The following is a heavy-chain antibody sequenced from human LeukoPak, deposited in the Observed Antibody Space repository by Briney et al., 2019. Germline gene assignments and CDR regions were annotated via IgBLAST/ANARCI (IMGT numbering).Heavy chain of an antibody. CDR2: IYYSGST. D-gene: IGHD4-17*01. CDR1: GGSISSYY. Sequence: SETLSLTCTVSGGSISSYYWSWIRQPPGKGLEWIGYIYYSGSTNYNPSLKSRVTISVDTSKNQFSLKLSSVTAADTAVYYCARSYYGDYLRNWLDPWGQGTLVTVSS. V-gene: IGHV4-59*01. J-gene: IGHJ5*02. CDR3: ARSYYGDYLRNWLDP.